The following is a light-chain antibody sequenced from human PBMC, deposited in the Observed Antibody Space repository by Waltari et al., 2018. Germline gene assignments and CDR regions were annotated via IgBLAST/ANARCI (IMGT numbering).Light chain of an antibody. CDR1: QTVRTTD. CDR3: QQYDISPLT. CDR2: GAS. Sequence: EIVLTQSPGTLSLSPGERATLSCRASQTVRTTDLAGYQQKPGQAPTLLIYGASSRATGIPDRFSGSGSGTDFSLTISSLEPEDFAVYYCQQYDISPLTFGGGTKVEIK. V-gene: IGKV3-20*01. J-gene: IGKJ4*01.